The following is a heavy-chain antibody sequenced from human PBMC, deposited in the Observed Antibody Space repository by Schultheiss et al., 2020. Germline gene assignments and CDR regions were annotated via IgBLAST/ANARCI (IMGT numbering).Heavy chain of an antibody. CDR2: ISYDGSNK. D-gene: IGHD2-2*01. CDR3: AGQLQYCSSTSCYLMDV. V-gene: IGHV3-30*14. Sequence: GGSLRLSCAASGFTFSSYAMHWVRQAPGKGLEWVAVISYDGSNKYYADSVKGRFTISRDNCKNTLYLQMNRLRAEDTAVYYCAGQLQYCSSTSCYLMDVWGKGTTVNVSS. CDR1: GFTFSSYA. J-gene: IGHJ6*04.